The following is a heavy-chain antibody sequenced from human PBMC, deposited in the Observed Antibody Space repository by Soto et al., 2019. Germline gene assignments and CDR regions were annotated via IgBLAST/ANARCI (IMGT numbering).Heavy chain of an antibody. CDR2: IYHSGST. J-gene: IGHJ4*02. CDR3: ARARSSSSVFDN. D-gene: IGHD6-13*01. V-gene: IGHV4-4*02. CDR1: GGSISSINW. Sequence: QVQLQESGPGLVKPSGTLSLTCPVSGGSISSINWWSWVRQHPGKGLVWIGEIYHSGSTNYNPSLKSRVSISVDKSKNQFSLNLTSLTAADTSVYHCARARSSSSVFDNWGQGTLVTVSS.